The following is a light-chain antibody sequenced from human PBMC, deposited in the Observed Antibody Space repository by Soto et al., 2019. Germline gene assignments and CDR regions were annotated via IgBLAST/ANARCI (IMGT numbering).Light chain of an antibody. Sequence: QSVLTQPPSVSGAPGQRVTISCTGSSSNIGAGSDVHWYQQLPGTAPKLLIYGNTNRPSGVPDRFSGSKSDTSASLAITGLQAEDEADYYCGSWDSSLSAYVFATGTKLTVL. CDR2: GNT. CDR3: GSWDSSLSAYV. J-gene: IGLJ1*01. CDR1: SSNIGAGSD. V-gene: IGLV1-40*01.